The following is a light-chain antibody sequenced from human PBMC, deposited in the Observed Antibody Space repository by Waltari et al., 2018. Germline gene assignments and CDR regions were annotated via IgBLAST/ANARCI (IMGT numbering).Light chain of an antibody. Sequence: EIVLTQSPGTLSLSPGESAPLPCRASQRISSSYLAWYQQKPGQAPRLLIYGASRRATGIPDRFSGGGSGTDFTLTISRLEPEDFAVYYCQQFGISVWTFGQGTKVEIK. CDR1: QRISSSY. CDR3: QQFGISVWT. CDR2: GAS. V-gene: IGKV3-20*01. J-gene: IGKJ1*01.